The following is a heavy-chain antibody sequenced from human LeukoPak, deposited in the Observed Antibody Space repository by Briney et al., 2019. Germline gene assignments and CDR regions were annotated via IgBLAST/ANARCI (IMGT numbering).Heavy chain of an antibody. Sequence: GGSLRLSCAASGFTFSSYAMSWVRQAPGKGLEWVSSISDSGDSTYYADSVEGRFTISRDNSSNTLYLQMNSLRAEDTAVYYCAKLYAGGSGSYYLDAFDIWGQGTMVTVSS. V-gene: IGHV3-23*01. J-gene: IGHJ3*02. CDR2: ISDSGDST. D-gene: IGHD3-10*01. CDR1: GFTFSSYA. CDR3: AKLYAGGSGSYYLDAFDI.